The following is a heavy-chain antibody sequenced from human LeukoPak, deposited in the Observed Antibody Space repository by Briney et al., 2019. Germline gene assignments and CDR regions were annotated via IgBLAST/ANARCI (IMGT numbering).Heavy chain of an antibody. D-gene: IGHD2-2*01. J-gene: IGHJ4*02. CDR2: IYYSGST. Sequence: PSETLSLTCTVSGGSISSYYWSWIRQPPGKGLEWFGYIYYSGSTNYNPSLKSRVTISVDTSKNQFSLKLSSVTAADTAVYYCARQYCGSTGCYPYFDYWGQGTLVTVSS. CDR3: ARQYCGSTGCYPYFDY. V-gene: IGHV4-59*01. CDR1: GGSISSYY.